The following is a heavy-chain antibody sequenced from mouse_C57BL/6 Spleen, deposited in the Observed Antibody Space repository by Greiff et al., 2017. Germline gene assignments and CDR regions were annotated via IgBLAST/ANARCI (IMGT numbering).Heavy chain of an antibody. Sequence: QVHVKQSGAELVRPGASVTLSCKASGYTFTDYEMHWVKQTPVHGLEWIGAIDPETGGTAYNQKFKGKAILTADKSSSTAYMELRSLTSEDSAVYYCTRSYDGYTDYFDYWGQGTTLTVSS. D-gene: IGHD2-3*01. CDR3: TRSYDGYTDYFDY. J-gene: IGHJ2*01. V-gene: IGHV1-15*01. CDR1: GYTFTDYE. CDR2: IDPETGGT.